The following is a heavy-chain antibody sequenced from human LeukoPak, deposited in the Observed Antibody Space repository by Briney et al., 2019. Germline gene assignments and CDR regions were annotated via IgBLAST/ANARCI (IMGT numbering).Heavy chain of an antibody. D-gene: IGHD3-10*01. Sequence: SETLSLTCTVSGGSISSYYWSWIRQPAGKGLEWIGRIYTSGSTNYNPSLKSRVTISVDTSKNQFSLKLSSVTAADTAVYYCARRKGVLLWFGEKIFDYWGQGTLVTVSS. V-gene: IGHV4-4*07. CDR3: ARRKGVLLWFGEKIFDY. J-gene: IGHJ4*02. CDR1: GGSISSYY. CDR2: IYTSGST.